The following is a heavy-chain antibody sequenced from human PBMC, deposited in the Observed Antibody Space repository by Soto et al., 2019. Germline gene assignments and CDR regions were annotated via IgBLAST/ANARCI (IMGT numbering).Heavy chain of an antibody. CDR1: GFTFSSYN. J-gene: IGHJ4*02. CDR2: ISYDGSNK. Sequence: QVRLVESGGGVVQPGTSLRLSCAASGFTFSSYNMHWVRQAPGKGLEWVAIISYDGSNKNYADSVKGRFTISRDNSKTTLYLPMNSLRPEDTGVFYCAKAPAGIAVFDYWGQGTLVTVSS. D-gene: IGHD6-19*01. V-gene: IGHV3-30*18. CDR3: AKAPAGIAVFDY.